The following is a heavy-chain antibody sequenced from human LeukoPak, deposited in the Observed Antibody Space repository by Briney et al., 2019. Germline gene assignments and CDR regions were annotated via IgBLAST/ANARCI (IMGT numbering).Heavy chain of an antibody. CDR3: ARGETREDSSSSSLDY. J-gene: IGHJ4*02. D-gene: IGHD6-6*01. CDR2: INHSGST. Sequence: PSETLSLTCAVYGGSLSGYYWSWIRQPPGKGLEWIGEINHSGSTNYNPSLKSRVTISVDTSKNQFSLKLSSVTAADTAVYYCARGETREDSSSSSLDYWGQGTLVTVSS. V-gene: IGHV4-34*01. CDR1: GGSLSGYY.